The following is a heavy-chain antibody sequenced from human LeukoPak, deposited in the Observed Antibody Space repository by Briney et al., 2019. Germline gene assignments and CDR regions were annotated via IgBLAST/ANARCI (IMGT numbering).Heavy chain of an antibody. CDR2: INHRGST. Sequence: SETLSLTCAVYGGSFSGYHWSWIRQPPGKGLEWIGEINHRGSTNHNPSLKSRVTMSVDTSKNQFSLKLSSVTAADTAVYYCARGRGAARFVTIEFDYWGQGALVTVSS. J-gene: IGHJ4*02. V-gene: IGHV4-34*01. D-gene: IGHD6-6*01. CDR3: ARGRGAARFVTIEFDY. CDR1: GGSFSGYH.